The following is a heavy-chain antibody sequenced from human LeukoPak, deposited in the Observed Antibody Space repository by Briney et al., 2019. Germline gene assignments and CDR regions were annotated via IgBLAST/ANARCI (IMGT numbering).Heavy chain of an antibody. CDR1: GFRFSSYS. CDR2: ISTSSSYI. V-gene: IGHV3-21*04. D-gene: IGHD3-22*01. CDR3: AKDGTYYYDSSGYWGYFDY. Sequence: GSLRLSCAVSGFRFSSYSMNWVRQAPGKGLEWVSSISTSSSYIYYADSVKGRFTISRDNAKNSLYLQMNSLRAEDTALYYCAKDGTYYYDSSGYWGYFDYWGQGTLVTVSS. J-gene: IGHJ4*02.